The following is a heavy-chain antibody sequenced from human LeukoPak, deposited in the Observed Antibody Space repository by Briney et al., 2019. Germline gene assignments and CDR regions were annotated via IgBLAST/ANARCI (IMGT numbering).Heavy chain of an antibody. CDR1: GYTFTGYY. V-gene: IGHV1-2*02. Sequence: ASVKVSCKASGYTFTGYYMHWVRQAPGQGLEWMGWINPNSGGTTYAQKFQGRVTMTRDTSISTAYMELSRLRSDDTAVYYCARWILTGKKSFDYWGQGTLVTVSS. CDR3: ARWILTGKKSFDY. CDR2: INPNSGGT. J-gene: IGHJ4*02. D-gene: IGHD3-9*01.